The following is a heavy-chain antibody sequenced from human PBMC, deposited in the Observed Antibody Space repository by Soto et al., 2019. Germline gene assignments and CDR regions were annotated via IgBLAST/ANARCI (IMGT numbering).Heavy chain of an antibody. CDR1: GGSISSGGFY. CDR2: IYYSGST. Sequence: TLSLACTVSGGSISSGGFYWSWIRQHPGKGLEWIGYIYYSGSTYYNPSLKSRVTISVDTSKNQFSLKLSSVTAADTAVYYCARVPTHSPDTYALRPQHWFDPWGQGTLVTVSS. D-gene: IGHD2-2*01. CDR3: ARVPTHSPDTYALRPQHWFDP. V-gene: IGHV4-31*03. J-gene: IGHJ5*02.